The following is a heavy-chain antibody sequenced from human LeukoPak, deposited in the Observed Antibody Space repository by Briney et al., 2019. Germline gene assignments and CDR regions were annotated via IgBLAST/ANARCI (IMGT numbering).Heavy chain of an antibody. D-gene: IGHD6-19*01. CDR1: GFTFSSYA. Sequence: GGSLRLSCAASGFTFSSYAMHWVRQAPGKGLEWVAVISYDGSNKYYADSVKGRFTISRDNSKSTLYLQLNSLRGEDTAIYYCARDSAITSGWHCGDYWGQGTLVTVS. CDR3: ARDSAITSGWHCGDY. J-gene: IGHJ4*02. V-gene: IGHV3-30-3*01. CDR2: ISYDGSNK.